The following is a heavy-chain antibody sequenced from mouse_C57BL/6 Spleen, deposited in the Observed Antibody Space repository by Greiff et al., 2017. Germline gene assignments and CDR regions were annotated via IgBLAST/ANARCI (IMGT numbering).Heavy chain of an antibody. CDR2: ISDGGSYT. V-gene: IGHV5-4*01. CDR1: GFTFSSYA. D-gene: IGHD2-4*01. Sequence: EVQLVEPGGGLVKPGGSLKLSCEASGFTFSSYAMSWVRQTPEKRLEWVATISDGGSYTYYPDNVKGRFTISRDNAKNNLYLQMSHLKSEDTAMYYCASYYDYDVRFAYWGQGTLVTVSA. J-gene: IGHJ3*01. CDR3: ASYYDYDVRFAY.